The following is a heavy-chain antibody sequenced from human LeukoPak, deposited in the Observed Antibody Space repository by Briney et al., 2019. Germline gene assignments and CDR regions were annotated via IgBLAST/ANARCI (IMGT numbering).Heavy chain of an antibody. V-gene: IGHV3-49*03. D-gene: IGHD6-19*01. CDR2: ISGGTT. CDR1: GFTSGDYL. J-gene: IGHJ4*02. CDR3: SRGSGWLSVY. Sequence: GRSLRLSCTASGFTSGDYLMSWFRQAPGKGLEWIGFISGGTTEYAASVRGRFTISRDDSTSIAYLQMNSLTTEDTAVYYCSRGSGWLSVYWGQGTLVTVSS.